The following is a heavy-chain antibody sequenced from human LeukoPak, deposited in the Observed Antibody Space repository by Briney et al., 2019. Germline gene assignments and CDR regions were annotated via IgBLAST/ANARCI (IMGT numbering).Heavy chain of an antibody. J-gene: IGHJ4*02. Sequence: PGGSLRLSCAASGFTFSDSYMSWIRQAPWKGLEYLSYISGSGHDIMYADSVRGRFTISRDNARNSLYLQMNSLRAEDTAEYYCGRRTRDDYNSPIDYWGRGTLVTVSS. CDR2: ISGSGHDI. V-gene: IGHV3-11*01. CDR3: GRRTRDDYNSPIDY. CDR1: GFTFSDSY. D-gene: IGHD5-24*01.